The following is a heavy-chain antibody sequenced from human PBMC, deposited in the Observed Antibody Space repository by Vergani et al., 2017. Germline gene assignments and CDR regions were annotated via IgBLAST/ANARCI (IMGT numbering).Heavy chain of an antibody. CDR3: ARDANYDSSGYQGY. D-gene: IGHD3-22*01. CDR2: ISSSSSYT. V-gene: IGHV3-11*06. J-gene: IGHJ4*02. Sequence: QVQLVESGGGLVKPGGSLRLSCAASGFTFSDYYMSWIRQVPGKGLEWVSYISSSSSYTNYADSVKGRFTVSRDNPKNSLYLQMNSLRAEDTAVYYCARDANYDSSGYQGYWGQGTLVTVSS. CDR1: GFTFSDYY.